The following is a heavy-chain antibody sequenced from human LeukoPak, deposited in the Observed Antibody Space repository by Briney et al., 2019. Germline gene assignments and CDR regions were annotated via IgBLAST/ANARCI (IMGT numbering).Heavy chain of an antibody. CDR1: GFTFSSYS. CDR2: ISSSSSYI. CDR3: ARKGVYYYGTDV. V-gene: IGHV3-21*01. J-gene: IGHJ6*02. Sequence: PGGSLRLSCAASGFTFSSYSMNWVRQAPGKGLEWVSSISSSSSYIYYADSVKGRCTISRDNAKNSLYLQMSSLRAEDTAVYYCARKGVYYYGTDVWGQGTTVTVSS.